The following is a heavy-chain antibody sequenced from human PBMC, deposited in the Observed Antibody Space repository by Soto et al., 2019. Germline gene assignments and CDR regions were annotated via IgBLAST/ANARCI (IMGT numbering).Heavy chain of an antibody. Sequence: GGSLRPSCVGSGFRSGDYPLNCVRQAAGQGLEWVANINRSGTSTNYVDSVRGRFSTSRDNTRNSFYLSMDSLRVGDTATYYCVRGTPTPGLDIWGRGTTVTVSS. D-gene: IGHD1-1*01. J-gene: IGHJ6*02. CDR3: VRGTPTPGLDI. CDR1: GFRSGDYP. CDR2: INRSGTST. V-gene: IGHV3-7*03.